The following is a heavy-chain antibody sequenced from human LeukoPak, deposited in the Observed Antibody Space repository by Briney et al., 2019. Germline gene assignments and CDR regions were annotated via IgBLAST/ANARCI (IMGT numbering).Heavy chain of an antibody. CDR1: GYTFTSYD. V-gene: IGHV1-8*01. CDR3: ARDPGVAAAGYFDY. CDR2: MNPNSGNT. D-gene: IGHD6-13*01. J-gene: IGHJ4*02. Sequence: ASVKVSCKASGYTFTSYDINWVRQATGQGLEWMGWMNPNSGNTGYAQKFQGGVTMTRNTSISTAYMELSSLRSEDTAVYYCARDPGVAAAGYFDYWGQGTLVTVSS.